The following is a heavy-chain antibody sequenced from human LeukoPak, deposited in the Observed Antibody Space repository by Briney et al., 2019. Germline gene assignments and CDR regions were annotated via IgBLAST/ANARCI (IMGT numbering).Heavy chain of an antibody. D-gene: IGHD5-12*01. V-gene: IGHV3-30*04. J-gene: IGHJ4*02. Sequence: GGSLRLSCAASGFTLSSYAMHWVRQAPGKGLEWVAVISYDGSNKYYADSVKGRFTISRDNSKNTLYLQMNSLRAEDTAVYYCARDADSGYDYWGQGTLVTVSS. CDR3: ARDADSGYDY. CDR2: ISYDGSNK. CDR1: GFTLSSYA.